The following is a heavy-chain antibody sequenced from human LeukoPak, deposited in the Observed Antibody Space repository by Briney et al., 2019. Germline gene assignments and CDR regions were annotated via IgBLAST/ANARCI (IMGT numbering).Heavy chain of an antibody. J-gene: IGHJ4*02. CDR1: GFTFSDHF. Sequence: GGSLRLSCAVSGFTFSDHFLDWVRQAPGKGLEWVGRSRNKAKSYTTEYAASVKGRFTISRDDSKNSLSLQMNSPKTEDTAVYYCVRVGSVAGSDYLDYWGQGTLVTVSS. CDR2: SRNKAKSYTT. CDR3: VRVGSVAGSDYLDY. V-gene: IGHV3-72*01. D-gene: IGHD6-19*01.